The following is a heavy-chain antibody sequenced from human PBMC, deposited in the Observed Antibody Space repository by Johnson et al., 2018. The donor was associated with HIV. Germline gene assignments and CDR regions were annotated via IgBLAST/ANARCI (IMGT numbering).Heavy chain of an antibody. Sequence: VQLVESGGGLVQPGGSLRLSCAASGFTFSNAWMSWVRQAPGKGLEWVSYISSSGNTIYYAYSVQGRFTISRDNAKNSLYLQMNSLRAEDTAVYYCARDLRGANWHDVFDIWGQGIMVTVSS. CDR2: ISSSGNTI. CDR1: GFTFSNAW. CDR3: ARDLRGANWHDVFDI. V-gene: IGHV3-11*04. J-gene: IGHJ3*02. D-gene: IGHD1-26*01.